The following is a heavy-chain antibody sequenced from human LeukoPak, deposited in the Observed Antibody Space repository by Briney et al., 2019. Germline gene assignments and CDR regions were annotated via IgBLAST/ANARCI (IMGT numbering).Heavy chain of an antibody. CDR1: GGSISSYY. J-gene: IGHJ4*02. CDR2: IYYSGST. CDR3: AGGRTTGTDLDY. V-gene: IGHV4-59*01. Sequence: SETLSLTCTVSGGSISSYYWSWIRQPPGKGLEWIGYIYYSGSTDYNPSLKSRVTISADTSKNQFSLKLNSVTAADTAVYYCAGGRTTGTDLDYWGQGTLVTVSS. D-gene: IGHD4-17*01.